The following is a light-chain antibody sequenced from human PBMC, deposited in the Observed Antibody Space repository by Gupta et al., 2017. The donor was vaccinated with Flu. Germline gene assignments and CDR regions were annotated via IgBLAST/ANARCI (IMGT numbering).Light chain of an antibody. CDR3: QSSDGSTVL. J-gene: IGLJ2*01. CDR2: ENN. Sequence: NFLLTQPHSVSESPGKTVTISCTRSRGSIASNFFQWLQQRPGSSPTTLIYENNRRPSGVPDRFSGSIESSSTSASLTIAGLRAEDEDDYYWQSSDGSTVLFGGGTKLTVL. V-gene: IGLV6-57*01. CDR1: RGSIASNF.